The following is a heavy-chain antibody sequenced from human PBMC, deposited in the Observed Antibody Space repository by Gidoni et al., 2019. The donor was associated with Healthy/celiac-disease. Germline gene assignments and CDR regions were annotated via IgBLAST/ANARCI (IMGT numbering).Heavy chain of an antibody. D-gene: IGHD3-10*01. J-gene: IGHJ4*02. CDR3: ARDLYYGSGSIDY. Sequence: SCAASGFTFSSYSMNWVRQAPGKGLEWVSSISSSSSYIYYADSVKGRFTISRDNAKNSLYLQMNSLRAEDTAVYYCARDLYYGSGSIDYWGQGTLVTVSS. V-gene: IGHV3-21*01. CDR1: GFTFSSYS. CDR2: ISSSSSYI.